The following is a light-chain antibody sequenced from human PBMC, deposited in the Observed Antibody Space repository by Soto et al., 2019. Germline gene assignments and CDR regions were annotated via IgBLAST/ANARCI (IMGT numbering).Light chain of an antibody. J-gene: IGLJ3*02. CDR2: NVI. CDR1: SSDVGGYNY. V-gene: IGLV2-14*03. Sequence: QSVLTQPASVSGSPGQSITISCTGTSSDVGGYNYVSWYQQHPGKAPKLILYNVINRPSGISSRFSGSKSGNTASLTVSGLQAEDEADYYCCSYTSSTTWVFGGGTQLTVL. CDR3: CSYTSSTTWV.